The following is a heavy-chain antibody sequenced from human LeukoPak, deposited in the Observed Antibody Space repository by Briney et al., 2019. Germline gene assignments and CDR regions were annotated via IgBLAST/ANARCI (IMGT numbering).Heavy chain of an antibody. V-gene: IGHV3-30-3*01. J-gene: IGHJ3*02. CDR3: ARDKDAYGDYSAAFDI. D-gene: IGHD4-17*01. Sequence: PGRSLRLSCAASGFTLNPYAMHWVRQAPGKGLEWLGIMSYDGNTYYYADSVKGRFSISRDNSKNTLYLQMSSLRGEDTAVYCCARDKDAYGDYSAAFDIWGQGTMVTVSS. CDR2: MSYDGNTY. CDR1: GFTLNPYA.